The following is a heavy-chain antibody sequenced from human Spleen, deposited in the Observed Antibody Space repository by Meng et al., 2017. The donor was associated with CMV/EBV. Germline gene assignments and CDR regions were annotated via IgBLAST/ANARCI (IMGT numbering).Heavy chain of an antibody. CDR2: ISSSGSTI. Sequence: GESLKISCAASGFTFSSYEMNWVRQAPGKGLEWVSYISSSGSTIYYADSVMGRFTISRDNAKNSLYLQMNSLRAEDTAVYYCARESLGGAEWLVRGYFDLWGRGTLVTVSS. V-gene: IGHV3-48*03. CDR3: ARESLGGAEWLVRGYFDL. CDR1: GFTFSSYE. J-gene: IGHJ2*01. D-gene: IGHD6-19*01.